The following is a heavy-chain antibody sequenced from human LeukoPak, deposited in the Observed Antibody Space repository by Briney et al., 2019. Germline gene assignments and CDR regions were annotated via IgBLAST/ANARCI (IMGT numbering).Heavy chain of an antibody. CDR1: GGSISSNNW. CDR2: IYHSGSP. Sequence: SETLSLTCAVSGGSISSNNWWGWVRQPPGKGLEWIGEIYHSGSPNYNPSLKSRVTISVDKSRNHFSLNLSSVTAADTAVYYCVRVNINNWHSCDYWGQGTLVTVSS. D-gene: IGHD1-1*01. J-gene: IGHJ4*02. CDR3: VRVNINNWHSCDY. V-gene: IGHV4-4*02.